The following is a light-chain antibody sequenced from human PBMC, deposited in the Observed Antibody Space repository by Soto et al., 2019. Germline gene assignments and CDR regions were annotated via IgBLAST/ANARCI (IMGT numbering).Light chain of an antibody. V-gene: IGLV2-23*02. CDR1: SSDVGTYNL. Sequence: QSVLTQPASVSGSPGQSITISCTGTSSDVGTYNLVSWYQQHPGKAPKLVIYEVIKRPSGVSNRFSGSKSGNTASLTISGLQAEDEADYYCCSYATRSYVFGTGTKLTVL. CDR2: EVI. J-gene: IGLJ1*01. CDR3: CSYATRSYV.